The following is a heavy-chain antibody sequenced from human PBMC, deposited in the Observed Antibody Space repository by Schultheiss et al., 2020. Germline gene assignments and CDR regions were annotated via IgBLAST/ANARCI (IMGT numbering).Heavy chain of an antibody. D-gene: IGHD2-8*01. J-gene: IGHJ4*02. V-gene: IGHV4-59*10. CDR1: GGSFSGYY. CDR3: ARVKWGEGYCNNMGCRTLFDS. Sequence: SETLSLTCAVYGGSFSGYYWSWIRQPAGKGLEWIGRIYTSGSTNYNPSLKSRVTMSVDTSKNQFSLKLSSVTAEDTAVYYCARVKWGEGYCNNMGCRTLFDSWGQGTLVTVSS. CDR2: IYTSGST.